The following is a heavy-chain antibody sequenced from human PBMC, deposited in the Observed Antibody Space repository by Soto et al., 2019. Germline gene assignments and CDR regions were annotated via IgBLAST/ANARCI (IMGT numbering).Heavy chain of an antibody. D-gene: IGHD6-13*01. CDR1: GFTFTSSA. Sequence: GASVKVSCKASGFTFTSSAMQWVRQARGQRLEWIGWIVVGSGNTNYAQKFQERVTITRDMSTSTAYMELSSLRSEDTAVYYCAALKIAAAGTKNFDYWGQGTLVTVSS. CDR2: IVVGSGNT. CDR3: AALKIAAAGTKNFDY. V-gene: IGHV1-58*02. J-gene: IGHJ4*02.